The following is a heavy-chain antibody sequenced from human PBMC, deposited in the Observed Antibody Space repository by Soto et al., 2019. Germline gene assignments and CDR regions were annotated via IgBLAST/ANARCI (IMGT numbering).Heavy chain of an antibody. J-gene: IGHJ4*02. CDR1: GGSFSGYY. Sequence: SETLSLTCAVYGGSFSGYYWSWIRQPPGKGLEWIGEINHSGSTNYNPSLKSRVTISVDTSKNQFSLKLSSVTAADTAVYYCARGLWSIAARPADYWGQGTLVTVSS. V-gene: IGHV4-34*01. CDR2: INHSGST. D-gene: IGHD6-6*01. CDR3: ARGLWSIAARPADY.